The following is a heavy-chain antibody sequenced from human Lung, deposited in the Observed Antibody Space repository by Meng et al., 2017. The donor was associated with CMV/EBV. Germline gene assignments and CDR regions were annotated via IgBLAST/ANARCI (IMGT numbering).Heavy chain of an antibody. CDR2: INPNSGDT. CDR3: ARVKRYCTGGSCSSTGYYGMDV. V-gene: IGHV1-2*02. CDR1: GYNFTGYH. Sequence: ASXXVSRLASGYNFTGYHMHWVRQAPGQGLEWMGWINPNSGDTNYAQKFQGRVTMTGDTSITTAYMELSRLRSDDMAVYYCARVKRYCTGGSCSSTGYYGMDVWGQGTTVNVSS. D-gene: IGHD2-15*01. J-gene: IGHJ6*02.